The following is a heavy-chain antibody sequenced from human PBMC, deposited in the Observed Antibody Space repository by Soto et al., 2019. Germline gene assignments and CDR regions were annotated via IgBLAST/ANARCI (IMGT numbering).Heavy chain of an antibody. CDR1: GFTFSSYA. CDR3: ARSSSSWDNYFDY. V-gene: IGHV3-30-3*01. D-gene: IGHD2-2*01. CDR2: ISYDGSNK. J-gene: IGHJ4*02. Sequence: QVQLVESGGGVVQPGRSLRLSCAASGFTFSSYAMYWVRQAPGKGLEWVAVISYDGSNKYYADSVKGRFTISRDNYKNTLYLQMNSLRAEDTAVYYCARSSSSWDNYFDYWGQGTLVVVSS.